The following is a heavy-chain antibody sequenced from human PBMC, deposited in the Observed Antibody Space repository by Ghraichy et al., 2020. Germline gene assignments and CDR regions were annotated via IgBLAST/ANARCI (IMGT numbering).Heavy chain of an antibody. CDR1: GGSISSYY. D-gene: IGHD5-12*01. V-gene: IGHV4-59*01. CDR2: IYYSGST. Sequence: SETLSLTCTVSGGSISSYYWSWIRQPPGKGLEWIGYIYYSGSTNYNPSLKSRVTISVDTSKNQFSLKLSSVTAADTAVYYCARGYVGGYDLFDYWGQGTLVTVSS. J-gene: IGHJ4*02. CDR3: ARGYVGGYDLFDY.